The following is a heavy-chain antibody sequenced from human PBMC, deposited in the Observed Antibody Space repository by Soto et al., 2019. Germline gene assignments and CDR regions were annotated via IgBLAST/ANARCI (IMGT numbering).Heavy chain of an antibody. J-gene: IGHJ5*02. CDR2: ISSSSSYI. Sequence: PGGSLRLSCAASGFIFSNAWINWVRQAPGKGLEWVSSISSSSSYIYYADSVKGRFTISRDNAKNSLYLQMNSLRAEDTAVYYWARDSSCFDPWGQGPLFTVSS. D-gene: IGHD6-6*01. CDR3: ARDSSCFDP. V-gene: IGHV3-21*01. CDR1: GFIFSNAW.